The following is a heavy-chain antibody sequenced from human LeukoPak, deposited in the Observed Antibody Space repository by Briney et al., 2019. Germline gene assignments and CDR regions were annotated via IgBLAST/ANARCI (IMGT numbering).Heavy chain of an antibody. J-gene: IGHJ4*02. CDR1: GYTFTGYY. D-gene: IGHD1-1*01. V-gene: IGHV1-2*02. CDR2: TNPNSGGT. CDR3: ARDLTTGTTGNLDY. Sequence: GASVKVSCKASGYTFTGYYMHWVRQAPGQGLEWMGWTNPNSGGTNYAQKFQGRVTMTRDTSISTAYMELSRLRSDDTAVYYCARDLTTGTTGNLDYWGQGTLVTVSS.